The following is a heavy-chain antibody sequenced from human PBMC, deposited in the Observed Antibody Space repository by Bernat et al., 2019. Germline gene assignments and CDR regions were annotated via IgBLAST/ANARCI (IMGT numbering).Heavy chain of an antibody. CDR2: ISSSGSTI. V-gene: IGHV3-48*03. D-gene: IGHD6-13*01. J-gene: IGHJ4*02. Sequence: EVQLVESGGGLVQPGGSLRLSCAASGFTFSSYEMNWVRQAPGKGLEWVSYISSSGSTIYYADSVKGRFTISRDNAKNSLYLQMNSLRAEDTAVYYCVRNLAAAGPAGFDYWGQGTLVTVSS. CDR3: VRNLAAAGPAGFDY. CDR1: GFTFSSYE.